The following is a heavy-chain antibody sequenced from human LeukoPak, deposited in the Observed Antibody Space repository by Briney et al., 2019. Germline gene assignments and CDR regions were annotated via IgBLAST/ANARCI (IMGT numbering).Heavy chain of an antibody. CDR3: ARDGAGLFALDI. J-gene: IGHJ3*02. CDR2: ISSSSSYI. V-gene: IGHV3-21*01. CDR1: GFTFNTYT. D-gene: IGHD6-19*01. Sequence: GGSLRLSCAASGFTFNTYTMNWVRQAPGKGLEWVSSISSSSSYIYYADSLKGRFTISRDNAKNSLYLQMNSLRAEDTAVYYCARDGAGLFALDIWGQGTMVTVSS.